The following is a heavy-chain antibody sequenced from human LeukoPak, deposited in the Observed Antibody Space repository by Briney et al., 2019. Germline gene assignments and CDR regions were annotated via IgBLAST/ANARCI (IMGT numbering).Heavy chain of an antibody. J-gene: IGHJ4*02. V-gene: IGHV1-69*13. CDR3: ARAPSHYYGSGSYLGY. CDR2: IIPIFGTA. CDR1: GGTFSSYA. D-gene: IGHD3-10*01. Sequence: SVTVSCKASGGTFSSYAISRVRQAPGQGLEWMGGIIPIFGTANYAQKFQGRVTITADESTSTAYMELSSLRSEDTAVYYCARAPSHYYGSGSYLGYWGQGTLVTVSS.